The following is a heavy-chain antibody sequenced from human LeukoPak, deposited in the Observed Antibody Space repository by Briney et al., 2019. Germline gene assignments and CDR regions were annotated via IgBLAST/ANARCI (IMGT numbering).Heavy chain of an antibody. CDR2: IYHSGST. Sequence: SETLSLTCTVCGYSISSGYYWGWIRQPPGKGLEWIGSIYHSGSTYYNPSLKSRVTISVDTSKNQFSLKLSSVTAADTAVYYCARDLGRQEGRGHDAFDIWGQGTMVTVSS. CDR3: ARDLGRQEGRGHDAFDI. V-gene: IGHV4-38-2*02. CDR1: GYSISSGYY. J-gene: IGHJ3*02.